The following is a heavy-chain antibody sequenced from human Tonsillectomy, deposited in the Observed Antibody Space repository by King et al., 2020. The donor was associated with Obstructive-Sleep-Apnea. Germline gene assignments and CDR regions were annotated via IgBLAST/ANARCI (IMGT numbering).Heavy chain of an antibody. CDR3: VKDRASGYRSGAFDI. D-gene: IGHD3-16*02. CDR1: GFIFDDYG. J-gene: IGHJ3*02. CDR2: ITWNSGSI. Sequence: QLVQSGGGLVQPGRSLRLSCAASGFIFDDYGMHWVRQAPGKGLEWVSGITWNSGSIGYADPVKGRFTISRDNGKNSLYLQMNSLRAEDTALYYCVKDRASGYRSGAFDIWGQGTMVTVSS. V-gene: IGHV3-9*01.